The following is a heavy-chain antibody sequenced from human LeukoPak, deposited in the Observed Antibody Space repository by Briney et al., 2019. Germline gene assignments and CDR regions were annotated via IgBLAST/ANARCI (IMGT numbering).Heavy chain of an antibody. CDR2: INWNGGST. Sequence: RPGGSLRLSCAASGFTFDDYGMSWVRQAPGKGLEWVSGINWNGGSTGYADSVKGRFTISRDNAKNSLYLQMNSLRAEDTALYYCARDPEGATIMYYFDYWGQGTLVTVSS. D-gene: IGHD5-24*01. J-gene: IGHJ4*02. CDR3: ARDPEGATIMYYFDY. CDR1: GFTFDDYG. V-gene: IGHV3-20*04.